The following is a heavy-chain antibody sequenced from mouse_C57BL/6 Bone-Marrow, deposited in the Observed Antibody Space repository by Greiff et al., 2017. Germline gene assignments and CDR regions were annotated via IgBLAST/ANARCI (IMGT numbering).Heavy chain of an antibody. CDR1: GYAFSSSW. D-gene: IGHD1-1*01. Sequence: VQLQESGPELVKPGASVKISCKASGYAFSSSWMNWVKQRPGKGLEWIGRIYPGDGDTNYNGKFKGKATLTADKSSSTAYMQLSSLPSEDSAVYFCETTVVATPYYYAMDYWGQGTSVTVSS. CDR3: ETTVVATPYYYAMDY. CDR2: IYPGDGDT. J-gene: IGHJ4*01. V-gene: IGHV1-82*01.